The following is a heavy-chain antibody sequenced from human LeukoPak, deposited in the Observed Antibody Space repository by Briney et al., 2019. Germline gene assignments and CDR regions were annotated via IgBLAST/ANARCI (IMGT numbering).Heavy chain of an antibody. V-gene: IGHV3-21*01. CDR2: ISSSSSYI. CDR3: ARGIAARPGY. Sequence: GGSLRLSYAASGFTFSSYSMNWVRQAPGKGLEWVSSISSSSSYIYYADSVKGRLTISRDNAKNSLYLQMSSLRAEDTAVYYCARGIAARPGYWGQGTLVTVSS. CDR1: GFTFSSYS. J-gene: IGHJ4*02. D-gene: IGHD6-6*01.